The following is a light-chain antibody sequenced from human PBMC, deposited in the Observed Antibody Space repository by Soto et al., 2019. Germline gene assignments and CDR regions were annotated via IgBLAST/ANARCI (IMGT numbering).Light chain of an antibody. CDR1: QSVSSY. CDR2: DAS. CDR3: QQRSNWPPLT. V-gene: IGKV3-11*01. Sequence: EGVLTQSTATLSLSPGERATLSCRASQSVSSYLAWYQQKPGQAPRLLIYDASNRATGIPARFSGSGSGTDFTLTISSLEPEDFAVYYCQQRSNWPPLTFGGGTKVAI. J-gene: IGKJ4*01.